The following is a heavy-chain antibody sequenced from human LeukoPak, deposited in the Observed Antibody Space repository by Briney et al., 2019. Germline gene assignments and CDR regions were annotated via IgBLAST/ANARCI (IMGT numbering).Heavy chain of an antibody. CDR1: GGSISSSSYY. D-gene: IGHD3-22*01. J-gene: IGHJ4*02. CDR2: IYYSGST. V-gene: IGHV4-39*07. CDR3: ARDPYYYYDSSGYYGGNYFDY. Sequence: SETLSLTCTVSGGSISSSSYYWGWIRQPPGKGLEWIGSIYYSGSTYYNPSLKSRVTISVDTSKNQFSLKLSSVTAADTAVYYCARDPYYYYDSSGYYGGNYFDYWGQGTLVTVSS.